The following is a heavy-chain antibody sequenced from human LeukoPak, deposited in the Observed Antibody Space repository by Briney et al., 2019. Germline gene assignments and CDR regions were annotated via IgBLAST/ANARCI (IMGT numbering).Heavy chain of an antibody. CDR2: IGTTSGAT. D-gene: IGHD1/OR15-1a*01. Sequence: GGSLRLSCAASGFTFNAFGMNWVRQAPGKGLEWVSYIGTTSGATYYADSVKGRFTISRDNSKSTLYLQMNSLRAEDTAVYYCAKSTVGTNDYWGQGTLVTVSS. CDR3: AKSTVGTNDY. V-gene: IGHV3-23*01. CDR1: GFTFNAFG. J-gene: IGHJ4*02.